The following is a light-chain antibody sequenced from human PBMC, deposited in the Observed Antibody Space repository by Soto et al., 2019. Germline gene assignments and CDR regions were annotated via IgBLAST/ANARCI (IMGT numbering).Light chain of an antibody. CDR3: QQTYTPPFT. CDR2: GAN. Sequence: DVQMTQSPSSLSASVGDTVAITSRASQTITFYLNWYQQEPGKPPKLLIYGANTLQGGVPSRFSAGGSGTDFTLTINNLQPEDFATYYCQQTYTPPFTFGQGTKLQIK. V-gene: IGKV1-39*01. CDR1: QTITFY. J-gene: IGKJ2*01.